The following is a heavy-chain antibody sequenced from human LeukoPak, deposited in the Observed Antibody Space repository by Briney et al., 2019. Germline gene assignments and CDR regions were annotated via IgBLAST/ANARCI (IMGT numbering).Heavy chain of an antibody. D-gene: IGHD2-2*01. V-gene: IGHV3-74*01. Sequence: GGSLRLSCAASGFAFSSHWMHWVRQAPEKGLVGVSHINADGSATYYAASVKGRFTISRDNARNTLYLQMHSLTAEDTGVYYCVRGALRDCSYTSCTRGNWFDPWGQGTLVTVSS. CDR3: VRGALRDCSYTSCTRGNWFDP. CDR2: INADGSAT. CDR1: GFAFSSHW. J-gene: IGHJ5*02.